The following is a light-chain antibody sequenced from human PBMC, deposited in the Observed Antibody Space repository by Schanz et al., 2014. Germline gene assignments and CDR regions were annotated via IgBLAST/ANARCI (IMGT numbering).Light chain of an antibody. V-gene: IGLV2-23*02. J-gene: IGLJ2*01. CDR2: DVT. CDR1: SSDIGSYNY. CDR3: CSYAGSSTSFRVV. Sequence: QSALTQPASVSGSPGQSITISCTGTSSDIGSYNYVSWYQQYPGEAPKLIIYDVTYRPSGVSHRFSGSKSGNTASLTISGLLAEDEADYYCCSYAGSSTSFRVVFGGGTKLTVL.